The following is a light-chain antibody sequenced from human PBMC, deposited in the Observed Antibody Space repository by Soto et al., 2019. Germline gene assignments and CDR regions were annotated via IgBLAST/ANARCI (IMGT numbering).Light chain of an antibody. CDR3: QQYGSSPWT. V-gene: IGKV3-20*01. CDR2: GAS. Sequence: EIVLTQSPGTLSLSPWERATLSCRASQSVSSSYLAWYQQKPRQASRLLIYGASSRATVIPDRFSGSGSGTDFTLTISRLEPEDFSVYYCQQYGSSPWTFGQGTKVEIK. J-gene: IGKJ1*01. CDR1: QSVSSSY.